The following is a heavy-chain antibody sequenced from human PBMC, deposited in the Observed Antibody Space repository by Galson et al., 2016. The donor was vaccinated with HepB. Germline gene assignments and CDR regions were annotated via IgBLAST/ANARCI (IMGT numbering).Heavy chain of an antibody. D-gene: IGHD5-12*01. CDR2: IYPGDSDA. CDR3: ARPRGYDNYFDY. Sequence: QSGAEVKKPGESLKISCKDSGNSFATNWIGWARQMPGKGLEWVGIIYPGDSDARYSPSFQGQVTISADKSISTAYLQWSSLRASDTAMYFCARPRGYDNYFDYWGQGTLVTVSS. CDR1: GNSFATNW. V-gene: IGHV5-51*01. J-gene: IGHJ4*02.